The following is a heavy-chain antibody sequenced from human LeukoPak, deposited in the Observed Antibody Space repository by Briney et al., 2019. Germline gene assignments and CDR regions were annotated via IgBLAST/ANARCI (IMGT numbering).Heavy chain of an antibody. V-gene: IGHV4-59*08. J-gene: IGHJ6*03. Sequence: SETLSLTCTVSGGSISSYYWSWIRQPPGKGLEWIGYIYYSGSTNYNPSLKSRVTISVDTSKNQFSLKLSSVTAADTAVYYCARRMDYYYYMDVWGRGTTVTVSS. CDR2: IYYSGST. CDR1: GGSISSYY. CDR3: ARRMDYYYYMDV.